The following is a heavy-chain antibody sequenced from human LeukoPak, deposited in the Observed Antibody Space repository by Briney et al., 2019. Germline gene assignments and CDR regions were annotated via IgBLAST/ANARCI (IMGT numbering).Heavy chain of an antibody. CDR1: GFTFSSYS. Sequence: GGSLRLSCAASGFTFSSYSMNWVRQAPGKGLEWVSYISSSGSTIYYADSVKGRFTISRDNAKNSLYLQMNSLRAEDTAVYYCARGGGYGSGSYYREDYWGQGTLVTVSS. V-gene: IGHV3-48*04. J-gene: IGHJ4*02. CDR3: ARGGGYGSGSYYREDY. CDR2: ISSSGSTI. D-gene: IGHD3-10*01.